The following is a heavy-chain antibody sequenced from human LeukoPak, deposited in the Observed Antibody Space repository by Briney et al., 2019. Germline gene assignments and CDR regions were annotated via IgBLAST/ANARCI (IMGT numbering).Heavy chain of an antibody. CDR3: ARRIPYVAFDI. Sequence: PSETLSLTCTVSGYSISSGYYWGWIRQPPGKGLEWIGSIYHSGSTYCNPSLKSRVTISVDTSKNQFSLKLSSVTAADTAVYYCARRIPYVAFDIWGQGTMVTVSS. V-gene: IGHV4-38-2*02. CDR1: GYSISSGYY. J-gene: IGHJ3*02. CDR2: IYHSGST. D-gene: IGHD3-10*02.